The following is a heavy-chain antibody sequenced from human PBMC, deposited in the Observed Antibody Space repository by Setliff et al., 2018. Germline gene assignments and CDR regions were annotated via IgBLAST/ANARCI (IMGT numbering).Heavy chain of an antibody. CDR1: GYTFTSYG. CDR2: ISAYNGNT. J-gene: IGHJ4*02. V-gene: IGHV1-18*01. CDR3: ARAQSWSGGPYYFDN. D-gene: IGHD3-3*01. Sequence: ASVKVSCKASGYTFTSYGISWVRQAPGRGLEWMGWISAYNGNTNYAQKLQGRVTMTTDTSTSTAYMELRSLRSDDTAVYYCARAQSWSGGPYYFDNWGQGTLVTVSS.